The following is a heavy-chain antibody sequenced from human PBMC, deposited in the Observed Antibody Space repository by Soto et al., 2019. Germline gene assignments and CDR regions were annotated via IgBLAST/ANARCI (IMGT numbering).Heavy chain of an antibody. CDR1: GGTFSSYA. CDR3: ARATGIQLWLLYY. J-gene: IGHJ4*02. CDR2: IIPIFGTA. D-gene: IGHD5-18*01. Sequence: SVKVSCKASGGTFSSYAISWVRQAPGQGLEWMGGIIPIFGTANYAQKFQGRVTITADESTSTAYMELSSLRSEDTAVYYCARATGIQLWLLYYWGQGTLVSVSS. V-gene: IGHV1-69*13.